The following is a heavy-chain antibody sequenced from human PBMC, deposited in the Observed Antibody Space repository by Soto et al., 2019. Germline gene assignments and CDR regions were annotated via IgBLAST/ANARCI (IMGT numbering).Heavy chain of an antibody. J-gene: IGHJ4*02. V-gene: IGHV4-31*03. D-gene: IGHD6-19*01. Sequence: SETLSLTCTVSGGSIRSGGYYWSWVRQNPRKGLEWIGNIYYSGNTYYNPSLKSRLTISVDTSKNQFSLNLSSVTAADTAVYYCARSVAVPGAHIDYWGQGTQVTVSS. CDR1: GGSIRSGGYY. CDR2: IYYSGNT. CDR3: ARSVAVPGAHIDY.